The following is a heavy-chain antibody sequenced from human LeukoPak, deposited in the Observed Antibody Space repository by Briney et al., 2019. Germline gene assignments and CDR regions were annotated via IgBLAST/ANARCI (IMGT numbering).Heavy chain of an antibody. CDR3: AREGGLYCSSTSCYYY. Sequence: ASVKVSCKASGYTFTSYYMHWVRQAPGQGRDWRGIINPSGGSTSYAQKFQGRVTMTRDTSTSTVYMELSSLRSEDTAVYYCAREGGLYCSSTSCYYYWGQGTLVTVS. V-gene: IGHV1-46*01. CDR1: GYTFTSYY. D-gene: IGHD2-2*01. CDR2: INPSGGST. J-gene: IGHJ4*02.